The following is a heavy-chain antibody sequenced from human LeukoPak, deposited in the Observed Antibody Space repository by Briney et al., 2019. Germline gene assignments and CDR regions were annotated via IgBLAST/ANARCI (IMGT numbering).Heavy chain of an antibody. D-gene: IGHD2-21*01. V-gene: IGHV1-18*01. J-gene: IGHJ4*02. CDR1: GYTFTSYG. CDR2: ISAYNGNT. Sequence: ASVKVSCKASGYTFTSYGISWVRQAPGQGLEWMGWISAYNGNTNYAQKLQGRVTMTTDTSTSTAYMELSSLRAEDTAVYYCAKDFWVRVVIAAFDYWGQGTLVTVSS. CDR3: AKDFWVRVVIAAFDY.